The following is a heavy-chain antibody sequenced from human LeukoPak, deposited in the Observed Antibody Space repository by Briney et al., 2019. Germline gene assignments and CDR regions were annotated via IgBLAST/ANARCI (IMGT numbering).Heavy chain of an antibody. Sequence: ASVKVSCKASGYTFTSYGISLVRQAPGQGLEWMGWISAYNGNTNYAQKLQGRVTMTTDTSTSTAYMELRSLRSDDTAVYYCARDPSGVLPSFEDYWGQGTLVTVSS. CDR1: GYTFTSYG. CDR3: ARDPSGVLPSFEDY. V-gene: IGHV1-18*01. D-gene: IGHD2/OR15-2a*01. J-gene: IGHJ4*02. CDR2: ISAYNGNT.